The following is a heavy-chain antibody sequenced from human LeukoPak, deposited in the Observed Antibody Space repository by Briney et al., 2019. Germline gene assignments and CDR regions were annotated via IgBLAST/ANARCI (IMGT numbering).Heavy chain of an antibody. Sequence: GASVKVSCKASGYTFTSYGISWVRQAPGQGLEWMGWISAYNGNTNYAQKLQGRVTMTTDTSTSTVYMELRSLISDDTGVYHCARGQTNRLLWVGELVSNINPFDYWGQGTLVIVSS. D-gene: IGHD3-10*01. J-gene: IGHJ4*02. CDR3: ARGQTNRLLWVGELVSNINPFDY. CDR2: ISAYNGNT. CDR1: GYTFTSYG. V-gene: IGHV1-18*01.